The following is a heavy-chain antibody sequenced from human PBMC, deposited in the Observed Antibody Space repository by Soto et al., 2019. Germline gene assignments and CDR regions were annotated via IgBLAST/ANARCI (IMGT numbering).Heavy chain of an antibody. CDR3: AKVHPRITIFGGFDY. Sequence: PGGSLRLSCAASGFTFSSYAMSWIRQAPGKGLEWVSAISGSGSTYYADSVKGRFTISRDNSKNTLYLQMNSLRAADTAVYYCAKVHPRITIFGGFDYWGQGTLVTVSS. D-gene: IGHD3-3*01. CDR2: ISGSGST. CDR1: GFTFSSYA. V-gene: IGHV3-23*01. J-gene: IGHJ4*02.